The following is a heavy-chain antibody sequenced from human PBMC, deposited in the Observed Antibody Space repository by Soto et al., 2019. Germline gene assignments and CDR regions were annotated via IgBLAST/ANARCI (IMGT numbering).Heavy chain of an antibody. J-gene: IGHJ4*02. Sequence: PGGSLRLSCAASGFTFSSYAMHWVRQAPGKGLEWVAVISYDGSNKYYAESVKGRITISRDNSKNTLYLQMNSLRAEDTAVYYCARGVANSPNLTPIYWGQGTLVTVSS. CDR3: ARGVANSPNLTPIY. V-gene: IGHV3-30-3*01. CDR2: ISYDGSNK. D-gene: IGHD7-27*01. CDR1: GFTFSSYA.